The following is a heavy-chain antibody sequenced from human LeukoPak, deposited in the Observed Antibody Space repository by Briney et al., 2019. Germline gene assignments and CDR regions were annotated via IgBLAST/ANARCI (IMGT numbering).Heavy chain of an antibody. D-gene: IGHD5-24*01. CDR3: ARGPGMAAFKRYCDF. CDR1: GFNFGDFA. Sequence: QTGSSLRLSCVASGFNFGDFAMHWVRQAPGKGLEWVSGFSWNSGNMYYTDSVKGRFTISRDNAKNSLYLQMSNLRPEDTALYYCARGPGMAAFKRYCDFWGQGTLVTVSS. CDR2: FSWNSGNM. V-gene: IGHV3-9*01. J-gene: IGHJ4*02.